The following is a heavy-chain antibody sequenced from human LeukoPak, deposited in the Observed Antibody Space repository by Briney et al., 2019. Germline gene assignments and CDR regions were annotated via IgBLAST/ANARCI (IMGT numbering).Heavy chain of an antibody. D-gene: IGHD4-11*01. J-gene: IGHJ4*02. CDR2: IIPIFGTA. Sequence: ASVKVSCNASGGTFSSYAISWVRQAPGQGLEWMGGIIPIFGTANYAQKFQGRVTITADESTSTAYMELSSLRSEDTAVYYCAQSGGDTVTRFDYWGQGTLVTVSS. CDR3: AQSGGDTVTRFDY. V-gene: IGHV1-69*13. CDR1: GGTFSSYA.